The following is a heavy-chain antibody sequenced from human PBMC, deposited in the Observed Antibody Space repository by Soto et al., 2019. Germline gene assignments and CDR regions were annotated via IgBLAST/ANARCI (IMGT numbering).Heavy chain of an antibody. CDR2: INADNGKT. D-gene: IGHD1-26*01. Sequence: GASVKVSCKASGYTFTSHVLHWVRQAPGQRLEWMGYINADNGKTKYSQKFQGRVTITRDTSATTAYMELSSLRSEDTAVYYCARGLGLYYFDYWGQGTLVTVSS. V-gene: IGHV1-3*01. J-gene: IGHJ4*02. CDR1: GYTFTSHV. CDR3: ARGLGLYYFDY.